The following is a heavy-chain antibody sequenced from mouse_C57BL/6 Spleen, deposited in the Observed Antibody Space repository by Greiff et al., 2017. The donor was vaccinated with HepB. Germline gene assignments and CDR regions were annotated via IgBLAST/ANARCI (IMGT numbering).Heavy chain of an antibody. Sequence: QVQLQQSGAELVKPGASVKISCKASGYAFSSYWMNWVKQRPGKGLEWIGQIYPGDGDTNYNGKFKGKATLTADKSSSTAYMQLSSLTSEDSAVYFCARSIYDNNWYFDVWGTGTTVTVSS. V-gene: IGHV1-80*01. D-gene: IGHD2-3*01. CDR1: GYAFSSYW. CDR3: ARSIYDNNWYFDV. J-gene: IGHJ1*03. CDR2: IYPGDGDT.